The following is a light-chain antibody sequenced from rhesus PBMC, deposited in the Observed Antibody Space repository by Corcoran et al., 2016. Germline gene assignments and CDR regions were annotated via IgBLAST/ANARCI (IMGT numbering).Light chain of an antibody. Sequence: QAALTQPRSVSGSPGQSVTISCTGTSSDIGGYKYVSWYQQYPGTAPKLMIFEVSERPSGVSDRFSGSKSGNTASLTITGLQAEYEADYHCSSYAGSDTFVFGSGTRLTVL. CDR2: EVS. J-gene: IGLJ6*01. CDR1: SSDIGGYKY. CDR3: SSYAGSDTFV. V-gene: IGLV2-32*02.